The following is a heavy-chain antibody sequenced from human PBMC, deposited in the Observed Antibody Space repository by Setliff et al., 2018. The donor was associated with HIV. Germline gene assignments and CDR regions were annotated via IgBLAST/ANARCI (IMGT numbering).Heavy chain of an antibody. CDR2: ISGYTGIT. J-gene: IGHJ6*03. V-gene: IGHV1-18*01. D-gene: IGHD3-22*01. CDR1: GYIFSRYG. CDR3: ARDTHYFDRRDYYFYIDV. Sequence: GASVKVSCKISGYIFSRYGVTWVRQAPGQGLEWMGYISGYTGITHYAQNFQGRVTMTTDPSKYTAYMELRSLKYDDTGVYYCARDTHYFDRRDYYFYIDVWGKGTTVTVSS.